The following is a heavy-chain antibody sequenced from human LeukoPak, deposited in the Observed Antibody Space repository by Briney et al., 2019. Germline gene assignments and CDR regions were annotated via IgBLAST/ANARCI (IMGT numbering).Heavy chain of an antibody. Sequence: GGSLRLSCAASGFTFSSYSMNWVRQAPGKGLEWVSSISSSSSYIYYADSVKGRFTISRDNAKNSLYLQMNSLRAEDTAVYYCARVRLIRGHDAFDIWGQGTMVTVSS. CDR3: ARVRLIRGHDAFDI. CDR2: ISSSSSYI. J-gene: IGHJ3*02. CDR1: GFTFSSYS. D-gene: IGHD2-8*01. V-gene: IGHV3-21*01.